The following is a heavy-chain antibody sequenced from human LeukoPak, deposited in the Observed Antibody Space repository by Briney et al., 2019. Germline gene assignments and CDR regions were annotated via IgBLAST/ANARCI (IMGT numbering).Heavy chain of an antibody. V-gene: IGHV3-23*01. D-gene: IGHD5-18*01. CDR1: GFTFSSYA. J-gene: IGHJ4*02. Sequence: RPGGSLRLSCAASGFTFSSYAMSWVRQAPGKGLEWVSAISGSGGSTYYADSVKGRFTISRDNSKNTLYLQMNSLRAEDTAVYYCAKYTAMATVLPGFFDYWGQGTLVTVSS. CDR3: AKYTAMATVLPGFFDY. CDR2: ISGSGGST.